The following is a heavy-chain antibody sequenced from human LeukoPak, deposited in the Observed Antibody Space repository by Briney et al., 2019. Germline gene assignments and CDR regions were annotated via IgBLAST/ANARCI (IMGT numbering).Heavy chain of an antibody. CDR3: ARHRYYYDSSGYYYQP. CDR2: LNHSGST. V-gene: IGHV4-34*01. J-gene: IGHJ5*02. D-gene: IGHD3-22*01. CDR1: GGSFSGYY. Sequence: SETLSLTCAVYGGSFSGYYWSWIRQPPGKGLEWIGELNHSGSTNYHPSLKSRVTISVDTSKNQFSLKLSSVTAADTAVYDCARHRYYYDSSGYYYQPWGQGTLVTVSS.